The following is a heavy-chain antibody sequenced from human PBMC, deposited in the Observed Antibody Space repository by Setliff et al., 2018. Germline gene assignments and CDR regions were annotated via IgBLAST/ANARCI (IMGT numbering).Heavy chain of an antibody. J-gene: IGHJ3*02. CDR1: GGSFSTYY. D-gene: IGHD3-22*01. V-gene: IGHV4-34*01. CDR2: INHSGST. Sequence: PSETLSLTCAVYGGSFSTYYWIWIRQPPGKGLEWIGEINHSGSTNYNPSLKSRVTISVDTSKNQFSLKLSSVTAADTAVYYCARDRWDYDSSGYYYPDAFDIWGQGTMVTVSS. CDR3: ARDRWDYDSSGYYYPDAFDI.